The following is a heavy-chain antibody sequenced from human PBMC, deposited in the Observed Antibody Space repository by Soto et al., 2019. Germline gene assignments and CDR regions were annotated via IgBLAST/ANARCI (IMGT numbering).Heavy chain of an antibody. Sequence: GASVKVSCKASGYTFTSYYMHWVRQAPGQGLEWMGIINPSGGSTGYAQKFQGRVTMTRDTSTSTVYMELSSLRSEDTAVYYCARTLGSCSGGSCYSGAFDYWGQGTLVTVSS. D-gene: IGHD2-15*01. V-gene: IGHV1-46*01. J-gene: IGHJ4*02. CDR1: GYTFTSYY. CDR3: ARTLGSCSGGSCYSGAFDY. CDR2: INPSGGST.